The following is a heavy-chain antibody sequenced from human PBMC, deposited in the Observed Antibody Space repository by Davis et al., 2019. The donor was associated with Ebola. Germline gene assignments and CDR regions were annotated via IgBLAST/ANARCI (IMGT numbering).Heavy chain of an antibody. CDR1: GSTFSTYA. V-gene: IGHV3-30-3*01. CDR3: ASDSYYYGSGRPEFDN. D-gene: IGHD3-10*01. Sequence: PGGSLRLSCEASGSTFSTYAMPWVRQAQGNGLERVAVISYAGSNKYYADSVKGRFTISRDNSKNTLYLQMNSLRAEDTAVYYCASDSYYYGSGRPEFDNWGQGTLVTVSS. CDR2: ISYAGSNK. J-gene: IGHJ4*02.